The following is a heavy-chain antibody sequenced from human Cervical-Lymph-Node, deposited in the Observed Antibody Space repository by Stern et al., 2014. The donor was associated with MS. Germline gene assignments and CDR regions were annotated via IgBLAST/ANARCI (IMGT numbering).Heavy chain of an antibody. CDR3: ARARDFWSGPPGMDV. CDR2: IHHSGST. J-gene: IGHJ6*02. D-gene: IGHD3-3*01. Sequence: QVQLQESGPGLVKPSGTLSLTCAVSGDSISSDNWWSWVRQSPGKGLEWIGDIHHSGSTNYNPYLTSRLTLSVDKSNNQFSLKLNSGTAADTAVYYCARARDFWSGPPGMDVWGQGTTLTV. V-gene: IGHV4-4*02. CDR1: GDSISSDNW.